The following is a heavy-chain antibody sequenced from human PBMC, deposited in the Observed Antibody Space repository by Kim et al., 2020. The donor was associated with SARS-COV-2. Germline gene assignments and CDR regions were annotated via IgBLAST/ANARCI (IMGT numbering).Heavy chain of an antibody. V-gene: IGHV1-2*02. CDR3: ARSVYCSSTRCHYYYGMDV. Sequence: ASVKVSCKASGYTFTGYYMHWVRQAPGQGLEWMGWINPNSGGTNYAQKFQGRVTMTRDTSISTAYMELSRLRSDDTAVYYCARSVYCSSTRCHYYYGMDVWGQGTTVTVSS. J-gene: IGHJ6*02. D-gene: IGHD2-2*01. CDR2: INPNSGGT. CDR1: GYTFTGYY.